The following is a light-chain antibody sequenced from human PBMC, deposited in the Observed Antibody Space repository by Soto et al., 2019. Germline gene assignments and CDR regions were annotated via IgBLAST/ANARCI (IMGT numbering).Light chain of an antibody. J-gene: IGKJ1*01. Sequence: EIVMPQSPATLSVSPGEGATLSCRASQSVSSKLAWYQQKPGQAPRLLIYGASTRATGIPARFSGSGSGTEFTLIISSLQSEDSAVYYCQQYNSLLWTFGQGTKVDIK. V-gene: IGKV3-15*01. CDR1: QSVSSK. CDR3: QQYNSLLWT. CDR2: GAS.